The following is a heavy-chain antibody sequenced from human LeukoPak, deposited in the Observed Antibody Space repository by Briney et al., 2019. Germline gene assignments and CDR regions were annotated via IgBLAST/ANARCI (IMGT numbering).Heavy chain of an antibody. CDR2: ISYDGSNK. D-gene: IGHD6-19*01. CDR3: ARNSPGEWLVIDY. CDR1: GFTFSSYG. J-gene: IGHJ4*02. V-gene: IGHV3-30*03. Sequence: GGSLRLSCAASGFTFSSYGMHWVRQAPGKGLEWVAVISYDGSNKYYADSVKGRFTISRDNSKNTLYLQMNSLRAEDTAVYYCARNSPGEWLVIDYWGQGTLVTVSS.